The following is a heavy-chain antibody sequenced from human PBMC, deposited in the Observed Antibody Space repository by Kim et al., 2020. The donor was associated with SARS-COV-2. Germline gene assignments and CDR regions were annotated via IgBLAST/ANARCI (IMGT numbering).Heavy chain of an antibody. J-gene: IGHJ5*02. CDR3: ARRSTGAGWFDP. V-gene: IGHV4-59*08. D-gene: IGHD3-10*01. Sequence: SETLSLTCTVSGRSISGYYWSWIRQPPGKGLECIGYIYYSGSTNYNPSLKSRVTISVDTSKNQVSLKLSSVTAADTAVYYCARRSTGAGWFDPWGQGTLVTVPS. CDR2: IYYSGST. CDR1: GRSISGYY.